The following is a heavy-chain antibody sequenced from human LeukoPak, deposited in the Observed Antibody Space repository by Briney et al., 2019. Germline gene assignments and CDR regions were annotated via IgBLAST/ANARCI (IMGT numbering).Heavy chain of an antibody. CDR1: EFSVGSNY. Sequence: PGGSLRLSCAASEFSVGSNYMTWVRQAPGKGLEWVSLIYSGGSTYYADSVKGRFTTSRDNSKNTLYLQMNSLRAEDTAVYYCARDGADTADEWSWFDPWGQGTLVTVSS. V-gene: IGHV3-66*01. D-gene: IGHD5-18*01. CDR2: IYSGGST. J-gene: IGHJ5*02. CDR3: ARDGADTADEWSWFDP.